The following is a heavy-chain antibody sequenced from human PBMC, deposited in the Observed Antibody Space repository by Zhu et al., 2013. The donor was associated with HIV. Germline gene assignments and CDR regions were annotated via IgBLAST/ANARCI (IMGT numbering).Heavy chain of an antibody. V-gene: IGHV1-69*06. CDR3: ARDAKQLCSSGSCYFDS. CDR1: GYSFTNYA. D-gene: IGHD2-15*01. Sequence: QVQLVQSGAEMKKPGSSVKVSCKASGYSFTNYAINWVRQAPGQGLEWMGGIIPIFTTANYAQNFQGRVTITADKSAGTAYMELSSLRSDDTAVYYCARDAKQLCSSGSCYFDSWGQGTLVTVSS. J-gene: IGHJ4*02. CDR2: IIPIFTTA.